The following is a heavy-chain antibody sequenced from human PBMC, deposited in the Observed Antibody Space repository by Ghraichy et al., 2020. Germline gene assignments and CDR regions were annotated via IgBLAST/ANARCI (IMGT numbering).Heavy chain of an antibody. CDR1: GFTFSSYS. Sequence: LSLTCAASGFTFSSYSMNWVRQAPGKGLEWVSYISSSSSTIYYADSVKGRFTISRDNAKNSLYLQMNSLRDEDTAVYYCARDHGSGSYYYFDYWGQGTLVTVSS. D-gene: IGHD3-10*01. CDR2: ISSSSSTI. CDR3: ARDHGSGSYYYFDY. V-gene: IGHV3-48*02. J-gene: IGHJ4*02.